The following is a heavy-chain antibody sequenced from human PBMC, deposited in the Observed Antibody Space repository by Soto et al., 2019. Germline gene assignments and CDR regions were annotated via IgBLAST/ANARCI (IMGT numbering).Heavy chain of an antibody. CDR3: ARTDITSSRPIDY. J-gene: IGHJ4*02. CDR2: IKQDGSEK. Sequence: EVQLVESGGGLVQPGGSRRLSCAASGFTFATYYMSWVRQAPGKGLEWVANIKQDGSEKDYVGSVKGRFTISRDNAKKSVYLQTNSLRAEDAAGYYCARTDITSSRPIDYWGQGTLVTVSS. D-gene: IGHD2-15*01. CDR1: GFTFATYY. V-gene: IGHV3-7*01.